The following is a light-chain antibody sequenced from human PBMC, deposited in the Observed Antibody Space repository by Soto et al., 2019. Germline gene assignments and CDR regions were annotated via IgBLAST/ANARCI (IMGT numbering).Light chain of an antibody. CDR2: DVS. V-gene: IGLV2-14*01. J-gene: IGLJ3*02. CDR1: SSDVGGYNY. Sequence: QSALTQPASVSGSPGQSITISCTGTSSDVGGYNYVSWYQQHPGKAPKLMIYDVSNRPSGVSNRFSGSKSGNTASLTISVLQAEDEADYYCSSYTSSSPRVFGGGTKVTVL. CDR3: SSYTSSSPRV.